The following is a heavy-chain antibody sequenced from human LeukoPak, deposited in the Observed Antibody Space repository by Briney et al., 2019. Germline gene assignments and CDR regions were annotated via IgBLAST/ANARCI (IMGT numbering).Heavy chain of an antibody. V-gene: IGHV3-21*01. J-gene: IGHJ3*02. Sequence: PGGTLRLSCAASGFTFSSYSMNWVRQAPGKGLEWVSSISSSSSYIYYADSVKGRFTISRDNAKNSLYLQMNSLRAEDTAVYYCAREGSDYGDYGDAFDIWGQGTMVTVSS. CDR1: GFTFSSYS. D-gene: IGHD4-17*01. CDR3: AREGSDYGDYGDAFDI. CDR2: ISSSSSYI.